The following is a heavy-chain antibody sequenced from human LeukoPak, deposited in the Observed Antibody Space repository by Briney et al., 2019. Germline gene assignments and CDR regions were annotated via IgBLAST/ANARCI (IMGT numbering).Heavy chain of an antibody. CDR2: ISGRGGST. V-gene: IGHV3-23*01. Sequence: GGSLRLSCAASGFTFSSYAMSWVRQPPGKGLEWVSTISGRGGSTYYADSVKGRFTISRDNSKNTVYLQMNSLRDEDTAVYYCATDLGGYYSGSGTYWGSLDYWGQGTVVTVSS. D-gene: IGHD3-10*01. CDR1: GFTFSSYA. CDR3: ATDLGGYYSGSGTYWGSLDY. J-gene: IGHJ4*02.